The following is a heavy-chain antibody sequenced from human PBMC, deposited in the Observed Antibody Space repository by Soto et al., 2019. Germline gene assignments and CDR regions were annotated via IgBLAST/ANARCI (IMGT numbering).Heavy chain of an antibody. J-gene: IGHJ4*02. CDR3: ARGGPPPDC. V-gene: IGHV5-10-1*01. D-gene: IGHD3-16*01. CDR2: IDPSDSYT. CDR1: GYRFTTYW. Sequence: ESLKNPCKGSGYRFTTYWISWARQMPGKGLEWMGKIDPSDSYTNYSPSFQGHVTISADKSISTAYLQWSSLKASDTAMYYCARGGPPPDCWGQGTLVTVSS.